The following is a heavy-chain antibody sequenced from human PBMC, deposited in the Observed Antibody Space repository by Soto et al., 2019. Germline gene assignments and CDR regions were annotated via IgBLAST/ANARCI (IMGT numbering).Heavy chain of an antibody. CDR3: ARGGLHLGELSTAFDY. J-gene: IGHJ4*02. Sequence: SETLSLTCAVYGGSFSGYYWSWIRQPPGKGLEWIGEINHSGSTNYNPSLKSRVTISVDTSKNQFSLKLSSVTAADTAVYYCARGGLHLGELSTAFDYWGQGTLVTLSS. CDR1: GGSFSGYY. CDR2: INHSGST. V-gene: IGHV4-34*01. D-gene: IGHD3-16*02.